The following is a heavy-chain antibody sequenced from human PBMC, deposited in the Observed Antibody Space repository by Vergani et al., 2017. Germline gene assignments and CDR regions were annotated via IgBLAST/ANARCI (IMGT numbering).Heavy chain of an antibody. D-gene: IGHD3-3*01. J-gene: IGHJ3*02. V-gene: IGHV1-2*02. CDR3: ARVALARPFGVVMGWGDAFDI. CDR1: GYTFTGYY. Sequence: QVQLVQSGAEVKKPGASVKVSCKASGYTFTGYYMHWVRQAPGQGLEWMGWINPNSGGTNYAQKFQGRVTMTRDTSISTAYMELSRLGSDDTAVYYCARVALARPFGVVMGWGDAFDIWGQGTMVTVSS. CDR2: INPNSGGT.